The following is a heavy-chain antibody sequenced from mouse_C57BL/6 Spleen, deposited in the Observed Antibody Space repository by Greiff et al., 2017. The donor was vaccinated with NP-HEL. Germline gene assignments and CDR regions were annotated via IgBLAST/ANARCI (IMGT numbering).Heavy chain of an antibody. J-gene: IGHJ3*01. Sequence: VQLQQPGAELVMPGASVKLSCKASGYTFTSYWMHWVKQRPGQGLEWIGEIDPSDSYTNYNQKFKGKSTLTVDKSSSTAYMQLSSLTSEDSAVYYCARSYDYDRFAYWGQGTLDTVSA. CDR3: ARSYDYDRFAY. CDR1: GYTFTSYW. D-gene: IGHD2-4*01. CDR2: IDPSDSYT. V-gene: IGHV1-69*01.